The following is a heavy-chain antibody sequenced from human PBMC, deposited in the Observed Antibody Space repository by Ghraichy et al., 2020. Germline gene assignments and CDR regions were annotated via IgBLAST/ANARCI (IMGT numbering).Heavy chain of an antibody. J-gene: IGHJ3*02. CDR3: ARDSGSSSVPDLNDAFDI. CDR2: ISAYNGNT. Sequence: ASVKVSCKASGYTFTSYGISWVRQAPGQGLEWMGWISAYNGNTNYAQKLQGRVTMTTDTSTSTAYMELRSLRSDDTAVYYCARDSGSSSVPDLNDAFDIWGQGTMVTVSS. V-gene: IGHV1-18*01. D-gene: IGHD6-6*01. CDR1: GYTFTSYG.